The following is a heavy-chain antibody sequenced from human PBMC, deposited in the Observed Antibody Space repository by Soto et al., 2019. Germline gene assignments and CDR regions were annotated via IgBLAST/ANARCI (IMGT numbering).Heavy chain of an antibody. CDR3: ARARLSRSWWFDP. J-gene: IGHJ5*02. CDR1: GGSISSYY. CDR2: IYYSGST. D-gene: IGHD3-10*01. Sequence: SETLSLTCTVSGGSISSYYWSWIRQPPGKGLEWIGYIYYSGSTNCNPSLKSRVTISVDTSKNQFSLKLSSVTAADTAVYYCARARLSRSWWFDPWGQGTLVTVSS. V-gene: IGHV4-59*01.